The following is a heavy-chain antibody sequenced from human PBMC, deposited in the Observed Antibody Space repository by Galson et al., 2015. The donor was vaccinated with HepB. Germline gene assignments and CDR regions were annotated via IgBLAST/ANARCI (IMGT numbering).Heavy chain of an antibody. CDR1: GVTFTSYW. CDR2: IKKDGSEK. Sequence: PLRLACAASGVTFTSYWMNWVRQAPGKGLEWVASIKKDGSEKYYVDSVKGRSTISRDNTKKSLYLQMNSLRAEDTAVYYCARDSSGYDYWGQGALVTVSS. V-gene: IGHV3-7*01. J-gene: IGHJ4*02. D-gene: IGHD6-25*01. CDR3: ARDSSGYDY.